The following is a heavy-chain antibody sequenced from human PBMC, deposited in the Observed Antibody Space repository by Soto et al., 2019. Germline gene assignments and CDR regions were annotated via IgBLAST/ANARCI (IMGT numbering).Heavy chain of an antibody. CDR3: ARDVKSGLFDP. J-gene: IGHJ5*02. CDR2: ISSSSSYI. V-gene: IGHV3-21*01. Sequence: GGSLRLSCAASGFTFSSYSMNWVRQAPGKGLEWVSSISSSSSYIYYADSVKGRFTISRDNAKNSLYLQMNSLRAEDTAVYYCARDVKSGLFDPGGQGTLVTVSS. D-gene: IGHD1-26*01. CDR1: GFTFSSYS.